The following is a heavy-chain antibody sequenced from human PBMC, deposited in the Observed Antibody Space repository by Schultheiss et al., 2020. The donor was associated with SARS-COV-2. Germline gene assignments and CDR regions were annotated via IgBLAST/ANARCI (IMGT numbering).Heavy chain of an antibody. CDR2: TRNKANSYTT. CDR3: TTEWYFDFWSGLDY. CDR1: GFTFSDHY. V-gene: IGHV3-72*01. D-gene: IGHD3-3*01. Sequence: GESLKISCAASGFTFSDHYMDWVRQAPGKGLEWVGRTRNKANSYTTEYAASVKGRFTISRDDSKNTLYLQMNSLKTEDTAVYYCTTEWYFDFWSGLDYWGQGTLVTVSS. J-gene: IGHJ4*02.